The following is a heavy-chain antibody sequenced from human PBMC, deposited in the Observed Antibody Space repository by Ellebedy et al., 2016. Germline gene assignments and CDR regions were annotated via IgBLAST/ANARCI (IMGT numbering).Heavy chain of an antibody. D-gene: IGHD6-19*01. CDR1: GFTFSSYA. Sequence: GESLKISCAASGFTFSSYAMHWVRQAPGKGLEWVAVISYDGSNKYYADSVKGRFTISRDNSKNTLYLQMSSLRAEDTAVYYCAREDSSGWCFNWGQGTLVTVSS. CDR3: AREDSSGWCFN. J-gene: IGHJ4*02. V-gene: IGHV3-30-3*01. CDR2: ISYDGSNK.